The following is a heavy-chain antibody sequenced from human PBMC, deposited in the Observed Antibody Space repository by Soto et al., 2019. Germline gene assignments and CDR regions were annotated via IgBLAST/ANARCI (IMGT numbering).Heavy chain of an antibody. Sequence: ASVKVSCKASGYTFTSYDINWVRQATGQGLEWMGWMNPNSGNTGYAQRFQGRVTMTRNTSISTAYMELSSLRSEDTAVYYCARTPIRYCSGGSCYHNWFDPWGQGTLVTV. D-gene: IGHD2-15*01. CDR1: GYTFTSYD. CDR2: MNPNSGNT. V-gene: IGHV1-8*01. J-gene: IGHJ5*02. CDR3: ARTPIRYCSGGSCYHNWFDP.